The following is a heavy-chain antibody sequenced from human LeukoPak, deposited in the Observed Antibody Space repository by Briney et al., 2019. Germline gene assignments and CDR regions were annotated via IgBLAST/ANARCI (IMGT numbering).Heavy chain of an antibody. V-gene: IGHV3-23*01. Sequence: GGSLRLSCAASGFTFSSYAMSWVRQAPGKGLEWVSAISGSGGSTYYADSVKGRFTISRDSSKNTLYLQMNSLRAEDTAVYYCAKDLYGSGSYYNFVFTDYWGQGTLVTVSS. CDR1: GFTFSSYA. CDR2: ISGSGGST. J-gene: IGHJ4*02. D-gene: IGHD3-10*01. CDR3: AKDLYGSGSYYNFVFTDY.